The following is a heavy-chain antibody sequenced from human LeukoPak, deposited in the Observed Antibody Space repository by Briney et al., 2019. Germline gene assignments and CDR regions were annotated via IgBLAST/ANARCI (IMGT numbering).Heavy chain of an antibody. CDR1: GYTFTSYD. V-gene: IGHV1-8*01. Sequence: GASVKVSCKASGYTFTSYDINWVRQATGQGLEWMGWMNPNSGNTGYAQKLQGRVTMTTDTSTSTAYMELRSLRSDDTAVYYCARAFSRDGGYYDILTGYNAFDIWGQGTMVTVSS. D-gene: IGHD3-9*01. CDR3: ARAFSRDGGYYDILTGYNAFDI. J-gene: IGHJ3*02. CDR2: MNPNSGNT.